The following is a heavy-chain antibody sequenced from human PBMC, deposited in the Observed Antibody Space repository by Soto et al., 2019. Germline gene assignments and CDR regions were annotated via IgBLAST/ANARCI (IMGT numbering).Heavy chain of an antibody. CDR2: INDRGSI. J-gene: IGHJ2*01. CDR1: GGSFSGYY. CDR3: ARESHDILTGPPWVWYFDL. Sequence: QVQLQQWGAGPLRPLETLSLTCGVSGGSFSGYYWAWIRQSPGKGLEWIGEINDRGSINYNPSLKSRVSISVDTSKNHYSLQLRSVTAAATAVYYCARESHDILTGPPWVWYFDLWGRGTLVTVSS. V-gene: IGHV4-34*01. D-gene: IGHD3-9*01.